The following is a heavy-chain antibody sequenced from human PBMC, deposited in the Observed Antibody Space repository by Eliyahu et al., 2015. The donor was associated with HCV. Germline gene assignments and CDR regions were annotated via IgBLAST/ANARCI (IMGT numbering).Heavy chain of an antibody. CDR2: IKSKTDGGTT. V-gene: IGHV3-15*01. D-gene: IGHD4-17*01. CDR1: GFTFSNAX. Sequence: EVQLVESGGGLVKPGGSLRLSCAASGFTFSNAXXXXVXRAPGKGLGXVGRIKSKTDGGTTDYAAPVKGRFTISRDDSKNTLYLQMNSLKTEDTAVYYCTTDLWSVSTVTTYMALTVVDVWGQGTTVTVSS. J-gene: IGHJ6*02. CDR3: TTDLWSVSTVTTYMALTVVDV.